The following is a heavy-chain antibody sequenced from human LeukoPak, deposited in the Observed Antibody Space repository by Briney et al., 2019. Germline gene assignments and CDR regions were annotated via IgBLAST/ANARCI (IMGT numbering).Heavy chain of an antibody. J-gene: IGHJ2*01. CDR2: IRYDGSNK. V-gene: IGHV3-30*02. D-gene: IGHD6-13*01. CDR3: ARGDSSSSLLWFFDL. CDR1: GFTFSSYG. Sequence: PGGSLRLSCAASGFTFSSYGMHWVRQAPGKGLEWVAFIRYDGSNKYYADSVKGRFTISRDNSKNTLYLQMNSLRVDDTAVYYCARGDSSSSLLWFFDLWGRGTLVTVSS.